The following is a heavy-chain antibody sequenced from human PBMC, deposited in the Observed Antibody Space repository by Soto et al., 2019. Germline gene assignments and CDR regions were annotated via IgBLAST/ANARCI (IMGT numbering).Heavy chain of an antibody. V-gene: IGHV1-69*02. CDR3: ASGISHSGYDGYYYYGMDV. CDR1: GGTFSSYT. J-gene: IGHJ6*02. Sequence: QVQLVQSGAEVKKPGSSVKVSCKASGGTFSSYTISWVRQAPGQGLEWMGRIIPILGIANYAQKFQGRVTITADKSTSTAYMELSSLRSEDTAVYYCASGISHSGYDGYYYYGMDVWGQGTTVTVSS. CDR2: IIPILGIA. D-gene: IGHD5-12*01.